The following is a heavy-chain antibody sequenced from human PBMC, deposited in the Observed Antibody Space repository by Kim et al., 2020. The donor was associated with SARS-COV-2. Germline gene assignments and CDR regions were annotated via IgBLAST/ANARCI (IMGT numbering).Heavy chain of an antibody. CDR3: ARDRARLVYFDY. CDR2: ISSSSTI. V-gene: IGHV3-48*02. J-gene: IGHJ4*02. CDR1: GFTFSSYS. D-gene: IGHD6-19*01. Sequence: GGSLRLSCAASGFTFSSYSMNWVRQAPGKGLEWVSYISSSSTIYYADSVKGRFTISRDNAKNSLYLQMNSLRDEDTAVYYCARDRARLVYFDYWGQGTLVTVSS.